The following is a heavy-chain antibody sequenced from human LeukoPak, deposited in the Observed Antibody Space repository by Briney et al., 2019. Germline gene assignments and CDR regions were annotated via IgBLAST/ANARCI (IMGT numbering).Heavy chain of an antibody. D-gene: IGHD1-26*01. CDR1: GGSISSSSYY. CDR2: IYHSGST. V-gene: IGHV4-39*07. CDR3: ARADRVGATGNY. J-gene: IGHJ4*02. Sequence: SETLSLTCTVSGGSISSSSYYWGWIRQPPGKGLEWIGYIYHSGSTYYNPSLKSRVTISVDRSKNQFSLKLSSVTAADTAAYYCARADRVGATGNYWGQGTLVTVSS.